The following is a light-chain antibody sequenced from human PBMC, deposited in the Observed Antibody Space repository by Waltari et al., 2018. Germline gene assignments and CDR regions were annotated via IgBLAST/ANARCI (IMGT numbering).Light chain of an antibody. CDR3: QQGHSIRLT. CDR1: SSVSTSY. J-gene: IGKJ4*01. Sequence: EIVLTQSPTSMAVSQGERVTIPCTASSSVSTSYLHWYQQKPGFPPRLLVYRTSSLASGVPAGFGGIDSGASYTVTISSMESEDAANYCCQQGHSIRLTFGGGTKVEIK. V-gene: IGKV3-20*02. CDR2: RTS.